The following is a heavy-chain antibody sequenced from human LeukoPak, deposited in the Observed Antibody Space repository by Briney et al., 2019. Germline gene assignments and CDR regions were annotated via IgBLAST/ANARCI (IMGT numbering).Heavy chain of an antibody. Sequence: GASLRLSCGASGFTFSSYAMSWVRQAPGKGLEWVSTITSSGGSTNYADSVKGRFTTSRDNSKNTLYLQMNSLRAEDTAVYYCARDTRRIQLSSFDPWGQGTLVTVSS. J-gene: IGHJ5*02. CDR2: ITSSGGST. V-gene: IGHV3-23*01. CDR1: GFTFSSYA. CDR3: ARDTRRIQLSSFDP. D-gene: IGHD5-18*01.